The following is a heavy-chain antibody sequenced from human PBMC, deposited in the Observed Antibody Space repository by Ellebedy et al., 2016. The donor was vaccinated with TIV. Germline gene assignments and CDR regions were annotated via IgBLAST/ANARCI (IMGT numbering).Heavy chain of an antibody. D-gene: IGHD3-10*01. CDR2: IYPGDSDT. V-gene: IGHV5-51*01. CDR1: GYSFTSYW. Sequence: GESLKISXKGSGYSFTSYWIGWVRQMPGKGLEWMGIIYPGDSDTRYSPSFQGQVTISADKSISTAYLQWSSLKASDTAMYYCARHVGGYSGSGTISGVDYWGQGTLVTVSS. CDR3: ARHVGGYSGSGTISGVDY. J-gene: IGHJ4*02.